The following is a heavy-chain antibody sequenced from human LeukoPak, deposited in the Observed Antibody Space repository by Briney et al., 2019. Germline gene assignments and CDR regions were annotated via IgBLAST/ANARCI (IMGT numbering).Heavy chain of an antibody. Sequence: ASVKVSCKASGYTFTGYYMHWVRQAPGQGLEWMGWINPNSGGTNYAQKFQGWVTMTRDTSISTAYMEPSRLRSDDTAVYYCARDYCSSTSCYLDYWGQGTLVTVSS. V-gene: IGHV1-2*04. D-gene: IGHD2-2*01. CDR1: GYTFTGYY. CDR2: INPNSGGT. J-gene: IGHJ4*02. CDR3: ARDYCSSTSCYLDY.